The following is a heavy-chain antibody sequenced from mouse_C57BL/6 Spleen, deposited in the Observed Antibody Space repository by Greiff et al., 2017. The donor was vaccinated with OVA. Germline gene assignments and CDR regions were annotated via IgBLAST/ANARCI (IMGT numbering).Heavy chain of an antibody. V-gene: IGHV5-9*01. J-gene: IGHJ1*03. CDR3: ARPYYGSSYWYFDV. D-gene: IGHD1-1*01. Sequence: EVQGVESGGGLVKPGGSLKLSCAASGFTFSSYTMSWVRQTPEKRLEWVATISGGGGNTYYPDSVKGRFTISRDNAKNTLYLQMSSLRSEDTALYYCARPYYGSSYWYFDVWGTGTTVTVSS. CDR1: GFTFSSYT. CDR2: ISGGGGNT.